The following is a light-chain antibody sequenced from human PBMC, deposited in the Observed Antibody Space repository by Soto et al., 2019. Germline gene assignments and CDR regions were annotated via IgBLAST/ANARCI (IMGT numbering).Light chain of an antibody. CDR1: TSDIENYNL. J-gene: IGLJ3*02. CDR3: SSYAGGSTVV. CDR2: EGT. Sequence: QSALTQPASVSGSPGQSITISCTGTTSDIENYNLVSWFQHHPGKVPKLMIYEGTKRPSGVSSRFSGSMSGNTASLTISGLQPEDEADYYCSSYAGGSTVVFGGGTKLTVL. V-gene: IGLV2-23*01.